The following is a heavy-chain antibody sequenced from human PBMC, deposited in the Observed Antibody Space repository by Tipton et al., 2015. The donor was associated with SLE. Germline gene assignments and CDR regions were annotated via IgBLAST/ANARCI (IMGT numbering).Heavy chain of an antibody. D-gene: IGHD5-18*01. J-gene: IGHJ2*01. CDR1: GGSISSYY. CDR3: ARTAGRSVKLWYFDL. V-gene: IGHV4-59*12. CDR2: IYYSGST. Sequence: TLSLTCTVSGGSISSYYWGWIRQPPGKGLEWIGYIYYSGSTNYNPSLKSRVTISVDTSKNQFSLKLSSVTDVDTAVYYCARTAGRSVKLWYFDLWGRGTLVTVSS.